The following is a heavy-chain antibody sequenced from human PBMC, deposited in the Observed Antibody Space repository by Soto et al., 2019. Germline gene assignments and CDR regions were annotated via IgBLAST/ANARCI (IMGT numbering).Heavy chain of an antibody. V-gene: IGHV4-31*03. CDR3: ARLRAGAPYYYDSTGFDH. CDR1: GGSISSGDNY. J-gene: IGHJ4*02. CDR2: IYYSGST. D-gene: IGHD3-22*01. Sequence: QVQLQESGPGLVKPSQTLSLTCTVSGGSISSGDNYWSWIRQHPGKGLEWIGYIYYSGSTYYNPSLRRRVTISVDTSKNQFSLKLSSVTAADSAVYYCARLRAGAPYYYDSTGFDHWGQGSLVTVSS.